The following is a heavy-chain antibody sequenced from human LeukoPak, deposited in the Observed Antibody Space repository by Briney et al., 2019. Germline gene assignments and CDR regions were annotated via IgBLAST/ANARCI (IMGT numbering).Heavy chain of an antibody. V-gene: IGHV1-3*01. CDR2: INAGNGNT. CDR1: GYTFTSYA. J-gene: IGHJ5*02. D-gene: IGHD3-9*01. Sequence: VASVKVSCKASGYTFTSYAMHWVRQAPGQRLEWMGWINAGNGNTKYSQKFQGRVTITRDTSASTAYMELSSLRSEDTAVYYCARDVGILTGYWRNNWFDPWGQGTLVTVSS. CDR3: ARDVGILTGYWRNNWFDP.